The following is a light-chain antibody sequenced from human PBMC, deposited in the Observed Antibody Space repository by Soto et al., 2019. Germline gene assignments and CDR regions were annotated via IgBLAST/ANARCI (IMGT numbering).Light chain of an antibody. J-gene: IGKJ4*01. CDR2: DAS. V-gene: IGKV3-20*01. CDR3: QQFSSYPLT. Sequence: EFVLTQSPGTLSLSPGARATLSCRARQTCRNNYLAWYQQKPGQAPRLLIYDASSRATGIPDRFSGGGSGTDFTLTISRLEPEDGAVYYCQQFSSYPLTFGGGTKVDIK. CDR1: QTCRNNY.